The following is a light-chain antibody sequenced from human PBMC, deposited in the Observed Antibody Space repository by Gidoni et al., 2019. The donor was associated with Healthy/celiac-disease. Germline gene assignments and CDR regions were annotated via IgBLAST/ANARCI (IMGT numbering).Light chain of an antibody. Sequence: ERVMTQSPATLSVSPGERATLSCRASQSVSSNLAWYQQKPGQAPRLLISGAASRAAGIPARFSASGSGTAFSLTISSLQSEDFAVYYCRQYNHWPPITFGQGTRLEIK. V-gene: IGKV3-15*01. CDR1: QSVSSN. CDR2: GAA. J-gene: IGKJ5*01. CDR3: RQYNHWPPIT.